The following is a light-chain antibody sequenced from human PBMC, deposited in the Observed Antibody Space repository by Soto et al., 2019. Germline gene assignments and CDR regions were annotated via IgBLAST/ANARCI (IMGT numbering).Light chain of an antibody. V-gene: IGLV4-60*02. J-gene: IGLJ3*02. CDR3: ETWYSNTHKV. CDR2: LDRSGSY. CDR1: SGHSTYI. Sequence: QSVLTQSSSASASLGSSVKLTCILSSGHSTYIIAWHQQQPGKAPRFLMTLDRSGSYNRGSGVPDRFSGSSSGADRYLPLSNLQFEDEGDYYCETWYSNTHKVFGGGTKLTVL.